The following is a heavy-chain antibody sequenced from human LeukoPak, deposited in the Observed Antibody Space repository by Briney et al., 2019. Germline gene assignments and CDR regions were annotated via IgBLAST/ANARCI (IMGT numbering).Heavy chain of an antibody. Sequence: PGGSLRLSCAASGFTFSSYGMHWVRQAPGKGLEWVAVIWYDGSNKYYADSVKGRFTISRDNSKNTLYLQMNSLRAEDTALYYCATESFRKSGIDYWGQGTQVTVSS. CDR2: IWYDGSNK. V-gene: IGHV3-33*01. J-gene: IGHJ4*02. CDR3: ATESFRKSGIDY. CDR1: GFTFSSYG. D-gene: IGHD5-12*01.